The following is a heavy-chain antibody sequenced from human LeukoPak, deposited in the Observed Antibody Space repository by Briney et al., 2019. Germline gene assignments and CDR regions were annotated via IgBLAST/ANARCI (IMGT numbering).Heavy chain of an antibody. V-gene: IGHV1-18*01. J-gene: IGHJ4*02. Sequence: ASVKVSCKASGYTFTSYGISWVRQAPGQGLEWMGWISAYNGNTKYAQKLQGRVTMTTDTSTSTAYMELRSLRSDDTAVYYCARGGPYDFWSGYTNFDYWGQGTLVTVSS. CDR2: ISAYNGNT. CDR1: GYTFTSYG. D-gene: IGHD3-3*01. CDR3: ARGGPYDFWSGYTNFDY.